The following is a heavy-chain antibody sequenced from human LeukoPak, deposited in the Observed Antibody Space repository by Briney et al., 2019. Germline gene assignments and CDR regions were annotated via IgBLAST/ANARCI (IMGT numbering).Heavy chain of an antibody. Sequence: ASVKVSCKASGYTFTTYYMHWVRQAPGQGLEWMGIINPSGGSTSYAQKFQGRVTMTRDMSTKTVYMELSSLRSEDTAVYYCARVMEYYYYYMDVWGKGTTVTISS. CDR3: ARVMEYYYYYMDV. D-gene: IGHD3-10*01. V-gene: IGHV1-46*01. J-gene: IGHJ6*03. CDR1: GYTFTTYY. CDR2: INPSGGST.